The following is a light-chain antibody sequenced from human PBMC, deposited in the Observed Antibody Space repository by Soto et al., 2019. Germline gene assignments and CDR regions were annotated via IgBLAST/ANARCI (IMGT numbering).Light chain of an antibody. Sequence: QPASVSGSPGQSITISCTGTSSDVGGYNYVSWYQQHPGKAPKLMIYEVSNRPSGVSNRFSGSKSGNTASLTISGLQAEDEADYYCSSYTSSSTPLVFGTGTKLTVL. CDR2: EVS. V-gene: IGLV2-14*01. CDR3: SSYTSSSTPLV. CDR1: SSDVGGYNY. J-gene: IGLJ1*01.